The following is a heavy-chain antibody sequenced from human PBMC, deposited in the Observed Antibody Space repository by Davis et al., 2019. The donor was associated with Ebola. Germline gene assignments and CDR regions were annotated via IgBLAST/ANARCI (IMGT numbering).Heavy chain of an antibody. CDR2: IRPSDSDT. Sequence: GESPNISCKYSGNSFNTHWIGWVRQLPGKRLEWMVMIRPSDSDTRYLPSFQGHVTISAARSIRTAYVQWSSLKASDTAMYYCASDLRYYYDSGAREFALDIWRQGTMVTVSS. D-gene: IGHD3-22*01. J-gene: IGHJ3*02. V-gene: IGHV5-51*01. CDR1: GNSFNTHW. CDR3: ASDLRYYYDSGAREFALDI.